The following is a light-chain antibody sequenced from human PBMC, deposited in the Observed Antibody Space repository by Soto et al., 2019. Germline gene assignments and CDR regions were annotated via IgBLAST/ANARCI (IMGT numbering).Light chain of an antibody. V-gene: IGLV2-14*01. CDR2: EVT. CDR3: NSYTSSTAYV. Sequence: QSVLAQPSSVSGSPGQSITISCTGTSTDVGGYNYVSWYQHHSGKAPKILIYEVTNRPSGISDSFSGSKSGNTASLTISGLRAEDEADYYCNSYTSSTAYVFGTGTKVTVL. CDR1: STDVGGYNY. J-gene: IGLJ1*01.